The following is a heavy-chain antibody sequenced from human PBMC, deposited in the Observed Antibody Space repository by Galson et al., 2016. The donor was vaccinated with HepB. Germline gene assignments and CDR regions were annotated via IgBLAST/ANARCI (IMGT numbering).Heavy chain of an antibody. CDR2: ISALDDQI. J-gene: IGHJ4*02. D-gene: IGHD3-10*01. CDR1: GYTFSNYG. CDR3: VITVRGISTGPFDY. Sequence: SLRLSCAGSGYTFSNYGMSWVRQAPGKGLEWLSVISALDDQIYYGDSVRGRFRVSRDNSKSRLYLQMSSLRAEDTAVYYCVITVRGISTGPFDYWGQGTLVVVSS. V-gene: IGHV3-23*02.